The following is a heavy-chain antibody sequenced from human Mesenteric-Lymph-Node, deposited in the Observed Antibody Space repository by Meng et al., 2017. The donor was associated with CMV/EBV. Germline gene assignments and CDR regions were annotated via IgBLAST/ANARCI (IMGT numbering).Heavy chain of an antibody. CDR1: GFTFEDYA. J-gene: IGHJ4*02. CDR2: INWNSNNV. D-gene: IGHD2-8*01. CDR3: AILSDLVLMVNLGESFDS. V-gene: IGHV3-9*01. Sequence: GGSLRLSCAASGFTFEDYAMHWVRQAPGKGLEWVSGINWNSNNVGYADSVKGRFTISRDNAKKSLYLQMISLRAEDTALYYCAILSDLVLMVNLGESFDSWGQGTLVTVSS.